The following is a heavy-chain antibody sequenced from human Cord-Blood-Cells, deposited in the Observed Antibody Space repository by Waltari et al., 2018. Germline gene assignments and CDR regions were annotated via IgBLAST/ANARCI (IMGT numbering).Heavy chain of an antibody. D-gene: IGHD2-15*01. V-gene: IGHV4-30-2*01. CDR3: ARGVVVAANNWFDP. J-gene: IGHJ5*02. Sequence: LQESGSGLVKPSQTLSLTCAVSGGSISSGGYSWSWIRQPPGKGLEWIGYIYHSGSTYYNPSLKSRVTISVDRSKNQFSLKLSSVTAADTAVYDCARGVVVAANNWFDPWGQGTLVTVSS. CDR2: IYHSGST. CDR1: GGSISSGGYS.